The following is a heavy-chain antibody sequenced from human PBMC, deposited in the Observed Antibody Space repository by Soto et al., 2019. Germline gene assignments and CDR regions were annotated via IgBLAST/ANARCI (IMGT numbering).Heavy chain of an antibody. CDR2: ISYDGSHK. J-gene: IGHJ5*02. D-gene: IGHD6-13*01. CDR3: AKVAGVATGGTVGGLDP. Sequence: PGGSLRLSCQTSGSSFSCYAMHWVRQAPGKGLQWVGVISYDGSHKFYGESVKGRFTISRDNSKNTLYLQMPSLTTEETGIYYCAKVAGVATGGTVGGLDPWGQGTLVTVSS. CDR1: GSSFSCYA. V-gene: IGHV3-30*18.